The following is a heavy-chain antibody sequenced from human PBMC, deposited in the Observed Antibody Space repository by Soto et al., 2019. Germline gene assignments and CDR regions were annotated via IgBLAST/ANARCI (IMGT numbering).Heavy chain of an antibody. Sequence: QVQPVESGGAVVQPGRCLRLSCTASGFTCSAYGLHWVRQASGQGLEWVSTIPDDGSHEYFADSVKGRFSVYRDDSKKTVYLLMNSLRIDDTGVYCCAKEMFPQPVLDSSSPWGDYWVPGPLVT. D-gene: IGHD6-6*01. CDR1: GFTCSAYG. V-gene: IGHV3-30*18. CDR3: AKEMFPQPVLDSSSPWGDY. J-gene: IGHJ4*02. CDR2: IPDDGSHE.